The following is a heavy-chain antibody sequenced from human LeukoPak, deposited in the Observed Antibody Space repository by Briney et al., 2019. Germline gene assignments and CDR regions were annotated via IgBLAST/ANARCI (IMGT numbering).Heavy chain of an antibody. Sequence: PGGSLRLSCAASGFTFSSYGMHWVRQAPGKGLEWVAFIRYDGSNKYYADSVKGRFTISRDNSKNTLYLQMNSLRAEDTAVYYCAKGERFLEWFPPGAFDIWGQGTMVTVSS. D-gene: IGHD3-3*01. CDR1: GFTFSSYG. J-gene: IGHJ3*02. V-gene: IGHV3-30*02. CDR2: IRYDGSNK. CDR3: AKGERFLEWFPPGAFDI.